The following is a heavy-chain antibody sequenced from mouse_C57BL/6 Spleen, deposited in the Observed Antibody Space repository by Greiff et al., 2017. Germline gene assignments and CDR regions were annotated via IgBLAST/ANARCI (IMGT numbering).Heavy chain of an antibody. Sequence: QVQLQQSGPELVKPGASVKISCKASGYSFTSYYIHWVKQRPGQGLEWIGWIYPGSGNTKYNEKFKGKATLTADTSSSTAYMQLSSLTSEDSAVYYCARNDGYYGWFADWGQGTLVTVSA. D-gene: IGHD2-3*01. J-gene: IGHJ3*01. CDR1: GYSFTSYY. V-gene: IGHV1-66*01. CDR2: IYPGSGNT. CDR3: ARNDGYYGWFAD.